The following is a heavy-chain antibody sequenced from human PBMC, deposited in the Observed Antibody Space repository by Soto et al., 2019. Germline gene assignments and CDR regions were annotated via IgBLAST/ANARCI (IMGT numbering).Heavy chain of an antibody. J-gene: IGHJ3*02. Sequence: PGGSLRLSCAASGFTFSSYWMSWVRQAPGKGLEWVANIKQDGSEKYYVDSVKGRFTISRDNAKNSLYLQMNSLRAEDTAVYYCARGGSGYLLDAFDIWGQGTMVTVSS. CDR1: GFTFSSYW. CDR2: IKQDGSEK. CDR3: ARGGSGYLLDAFDI. V-gene: IGHV3-7*01. D-gene: IGHD3-22*01.